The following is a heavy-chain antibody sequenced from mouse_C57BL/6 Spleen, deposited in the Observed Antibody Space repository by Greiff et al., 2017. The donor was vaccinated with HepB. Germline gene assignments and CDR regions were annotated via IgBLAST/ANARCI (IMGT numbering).Heavy chain of an antibody. CDR3: ARSYYSNYGLAY. D-gene: IGHD2-5*01. Sequence: EVKLVESGGGLVQPGGSLSLSCAASGFTFPDYYMSWVRQPPGKALEWLGFIRNKANGYTTEYSASVKGRFTITRDNSQSILYLQMNALRAEDSATYYCARSYYSNYGLAYGGQGTLVTVSA. CDR1: GFTFPDYY. J-gene: IGHJ3*01. CDR2: IRNKANGYTT. V-gene: IGHV7-3*01.